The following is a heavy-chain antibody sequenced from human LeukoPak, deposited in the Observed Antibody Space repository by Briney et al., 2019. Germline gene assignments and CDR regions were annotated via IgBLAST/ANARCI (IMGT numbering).Heavy chain of an antibody. Sequence: SETLSLTCTVSGGSISSYFWSWLRQPPGKRLEWIGYISYSGSTDYNPSLKSRVTISVDTSKNQFSLKLSSVTAADTAVYYCARDFARYCDFWSGYYMEGFDYWGQGTLVTVSS. CDR3: ARDFARYCDFWSGYYMEGFDY. J-gene: IGHJ4*02. D-gene: IGHD3-3*01. CDR2: ISYSGST. CDR1: GGSISSYF. V-gene: IGHV4-59*12.